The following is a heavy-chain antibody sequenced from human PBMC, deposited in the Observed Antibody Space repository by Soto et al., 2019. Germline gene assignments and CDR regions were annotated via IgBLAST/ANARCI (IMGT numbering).Heavy chain of an antibody. V-gene: IGHV3-49*04. CDR3: TRASSLDFDF. J-gene: IGHJ4*02. Sequence: GGSLRLSCTTSGFTFGDYALSWVRQAPGKGLELVGFIRRNAYGGTTDYAASVKGRFTISRDDSKSIAYLQMNSLRTEDTALYYCTRASSLDFDFWGQGTLVTVSS. D-gene: IGHD3-16*01. CDR1: GFTFGDYA. CDR2: IRRNAYGGTT.